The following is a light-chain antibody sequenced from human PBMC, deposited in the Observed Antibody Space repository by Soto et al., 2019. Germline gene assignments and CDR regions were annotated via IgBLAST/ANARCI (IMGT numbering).Light chain of an antibody. CDR1: QSVSTY. Sequence: EIVLTQSPATLSVSPGERATLSCRASQSVSTYLAWYQQKPGQAPRLLIHGASYRATGIPARFSGSGSGTDFTLTISSLEPEDFAIYYCQQRTNWPTFGQGTKVGIK. CDR3: QQRTNWPT. CDR2: GAS. J-gene: IGKJ1*01. V-gene: IGKV3-11*01.